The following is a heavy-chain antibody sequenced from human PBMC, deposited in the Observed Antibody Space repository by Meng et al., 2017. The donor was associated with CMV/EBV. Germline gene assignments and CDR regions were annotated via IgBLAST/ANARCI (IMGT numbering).Heavy chain of an antibody. CDR3: ARPNDSSGYRNAFDI. V-gene: IGHV4-34*01. CDR2: INHSGST. D-gene: IGHD3-22*01. J-gene: IGHJ3*02. Sequence: GQLQRWAAGSLKPSEPLSLTCAVYGGSFSGYYWSWIRQPPGKGLEWIGEINHSGSTNYNPSLKSRVTISVDTSKNQFSLKLSSVTAADTAVYYCARPNDSSGYRNAFDIWGQGTMVTVSS. CDR1: GGSFSGYY.